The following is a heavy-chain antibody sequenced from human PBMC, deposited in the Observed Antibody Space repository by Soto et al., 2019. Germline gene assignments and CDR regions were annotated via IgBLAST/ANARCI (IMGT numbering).Heavy chain of an antibody. CDR2: ISGSSTTI. CDR1: GFTFSSYN. CDR3: GRRFLEWSEYGMDV. D-gene: IGHD3-3*01. J-gene: IGHJ6*01. Sequence: EVQLVESGGGLVQPGGSLRLSCAASGFTFSSYNMNWVRQAPGKGLEWLSYISGSSTTIYYADSVKGRFTISRDNARNVRYLLMNSLRDKDTAVYYCGRRFLEWSEYGMDVWGQGTTVAV. V-gene: IGHV3-48*02.